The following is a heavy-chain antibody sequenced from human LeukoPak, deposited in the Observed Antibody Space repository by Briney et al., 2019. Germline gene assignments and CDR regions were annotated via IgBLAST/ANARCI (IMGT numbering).Heavy chain of an antibody. CDR3: VESTRGRRTGSSYFAP. CDR1: DSALTANGVG. Sequence: SGPTLVKPTQTLTLTCGLSDSALTANGVGVGWIRQPPGKALGWLALIYWAEEKRYNPSLNSRVTITRDTSKPQVVLTMTDMDPVDTATYFCVESTRGRRTGSSYFAPWGHGILVTVSS. V-gene: IGHV2-5*02. D-gene: IGHD1-1*01. J-gene: IGHJ5*02. CDR2: IYWAEEK.